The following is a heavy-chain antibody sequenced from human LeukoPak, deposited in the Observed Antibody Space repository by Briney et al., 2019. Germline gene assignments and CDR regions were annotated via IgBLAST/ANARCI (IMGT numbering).Heavy chain of an antibody. CDR3: ARDQEWFQMEV. J-gene: IGHJ6*04. Sequence: GGSLRLSCPASGFTFSDYYMSWIRQAPGKGLEWVSYISSGGSTIYYADSVKGRFTISRDNAKNSLYLQMNSLRAEDTAVYYCARDQEWFQMEVWGKGTTVTVSS. D-gene: IGHD3-3*01. CDR2: ISSGGSTI. V-gene: IGHV3-11*01. CDR1: GFTFSDYY.